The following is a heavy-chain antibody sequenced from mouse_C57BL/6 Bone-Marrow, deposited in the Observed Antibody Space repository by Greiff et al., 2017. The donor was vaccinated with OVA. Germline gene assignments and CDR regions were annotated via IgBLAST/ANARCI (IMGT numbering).Heavy chain of an antibody. CDR1: GYSITSGYY. CDR2: ISYDGSN. CDR3: AREGTGAPFAY. V-gene: IGHV3-6*01. J-gene: IGHJ3*01. Sequence: DVQLQESGPGLVKPSQSLSLTCSVTGYSITSGYYWNWIRQFPGNKLEWMGYISYDGSNNYNPSLKNRISITRDTSKNQFFLKLNSVTTEDTATYYCAREGTGAPFAYWGQGTLVTVSA. D-gene: IGHD4-1*01.